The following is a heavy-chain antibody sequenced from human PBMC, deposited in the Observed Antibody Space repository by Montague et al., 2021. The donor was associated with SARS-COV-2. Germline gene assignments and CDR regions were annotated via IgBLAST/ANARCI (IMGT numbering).Heavy chain of an antibody. Sequence: SETLSLTCTVSGGSISSSNYYWCWIRQPPGKVLEWIGYIYYSGSTYYNPSLNSLIIISVDTSKNQFSLKLSSVTAADTAVYYCSRQPTRGITIFGVVTDYGMDVWGQGTTVTVSS. V-gene: IGHV4-39*01. J-gene: IGHJ6*02. CDR1: GGSISSSNYY. D-gene: IGHD3-3*01. CDR2: IYYSGST. CDR3: SRQPTRGITIFGVVTDYGMDV.